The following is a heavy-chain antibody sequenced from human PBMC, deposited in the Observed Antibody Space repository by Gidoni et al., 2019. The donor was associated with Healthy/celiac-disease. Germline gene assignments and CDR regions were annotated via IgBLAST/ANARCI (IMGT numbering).Heavy chain of an antibody. J-gene: IGHJ4*02. CDR1: GGSFSGYY. CDR3: ARAGRGVSSWYAY. V-gene: IGHV4-34*01. Sequence: QVQLQQWGAGLLKPSETLSLTCAVYGGSFSGYYWSWIRQPPGKGLEWIGEINHSGSTNYNPSLKSRVTISVDTSKNQFSLKLSSVTAADTAVYYCARAGRGVSSWYAYWGQGTLVTVSS. D-gene: IGHD6-13*01. CDR2: INHSGST.